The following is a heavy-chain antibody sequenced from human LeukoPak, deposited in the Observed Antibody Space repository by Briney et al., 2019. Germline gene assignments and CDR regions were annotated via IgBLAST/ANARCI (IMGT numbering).Heavy chain of an antibody. CDR1: GYTFTVYY. J-gene: IGHJ5*02. V-gene: IGHV1-2*02. Sequence: ASVTVSCKASGYTFTVYYIHWVRQAPGQGLEWMGWINPKSGGINYAQKFRGRVTMTRDTSINTVYMELSRLSSDDTAIYYCARSSPEPFYDFQSNWFDPWGQGTLVTVSS. CDR2: INPKSGGI. CDR3: ARSSPEPFYDFQSNWFDP. D-gene: IGHD3/OR15-3a*01.